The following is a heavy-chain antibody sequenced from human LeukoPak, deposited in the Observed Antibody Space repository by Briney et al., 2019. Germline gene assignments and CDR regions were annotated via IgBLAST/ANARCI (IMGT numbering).Heavy chain of an antibody. CDR1: GFTFSGFW. V-gene: IGHV3-7*01. J-gene: IGHJ4*02. CDR3: ASVPYSDIDDY. D-gene: IGHD4-17*01. Sequence: GGSLRLSCAVSGFTFSGFWMSWSRQAPGKGLEWVASINSDGSEGYYADVVKGRFTISRDNAKNSLYLQINSLRAEDTAVYYCASVPYSDIDDYWGQGTLVTVSS. CDR2: INSDGSEG.